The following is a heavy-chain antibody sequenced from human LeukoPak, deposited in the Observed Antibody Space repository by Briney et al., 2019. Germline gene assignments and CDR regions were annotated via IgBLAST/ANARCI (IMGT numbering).Heavy chain of an antibody. D-gene: IGHD3-22*01. CDR3: AGDYEGYYFDY. J-gene: IGHJ4*02. V-gene: IGHV4-59*01. CDR2: IYYSGST. Sequence: PSETLSLTCTVSGGSISSYYWSWIRQPPGKGLEWIGYIYYSGSTNYNPSLKSRVTISVDTSKNQFSLELSSVTAADTAVYYCAGDYEGYYFDYWGQGTLVTVSS. CDR1: GGSISSYY.